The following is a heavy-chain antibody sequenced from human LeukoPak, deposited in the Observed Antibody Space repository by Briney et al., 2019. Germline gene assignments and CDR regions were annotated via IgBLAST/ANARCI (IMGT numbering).Heavy chain of an antibody. Sequence: GGSLRLSRVASGLTVSINCMTWVRQAPGKGLEWGSVIYSDGNTYYSGSVKGRFTISRDNSKDTLYLQMNSLRAEDTAVYYCASSTPGQLERVLFYWGQGTLVTVSS. CDR2: IYSDGNT. J-gene: IGHJ4*02. D-gene: IGHD6-6*01. CDR3: ASSTPGQLERVLFY. V-gene: IGHV3-53*01. CDR1: GLTVSINC.